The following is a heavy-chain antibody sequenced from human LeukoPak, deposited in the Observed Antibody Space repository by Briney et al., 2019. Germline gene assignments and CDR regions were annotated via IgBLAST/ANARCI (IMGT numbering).Heavy chain of an antibody. CDR2: ISYDGSNK. CDR1: GFTSSSYA. D-gene: IGHD4-17*01. V-gene: IGHV3-30-3*01. CDR3: ARGGSDYGPFDY. J-gene: IGHJ4*02. Sequence: GRSLRLSCAASGFTSSSYAMHWVRQAPGKGLEWVAVISYDGSNKYYADSVKGRFTISRDNSKNTLYLQMNSLRAEDTAVYYCARGGSDYGPFDYWGQGTLVTVSS.